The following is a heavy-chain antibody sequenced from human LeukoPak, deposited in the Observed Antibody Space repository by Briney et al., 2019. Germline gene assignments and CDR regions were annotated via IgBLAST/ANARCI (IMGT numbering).Heavy chain of an antibody. D-gene: IGHD1-26*01. CDR1: GFTFSSYA. J-gene: IGHJ5*02. V-gene: IGHV3-23*01. Sequence: GGSLRLSCSASGFTFSSYAMSWVRQAPGKGLEWVSAISGSGGSTYYADSVKGRFTISRDNSKNTLYLQMNSLRAEDTAVYYCAKDHPSGSYPIYWFDPWGQGTLVTVSS. CDR2: ISGSGGST. CDR3: AKDHPSGSYPIYWFDP.